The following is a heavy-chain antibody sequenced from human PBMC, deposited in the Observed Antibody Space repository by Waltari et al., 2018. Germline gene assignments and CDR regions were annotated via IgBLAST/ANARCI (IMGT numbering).Heavy chain of an antibody. CDR1: GLPFSSYW. Sequence: EVQLVESGGGLVQPGGSLRLSCAASGLPFSSYWLPWVRHAPGTGLVCNSRNSSGRSKTTDADSVKVRFTISRDNAKNTLYVQMNSLRGEDTAVYDCARPGAMGAYSSSARDRAFDIWGQGTMVTVSS. V-gene: IGHV3-74*01. CDR2: NSSGRSKT. J-gene: IGHJ3*02. D-gene: IGHD6-6*01. CDR3: ARPGAMGAYSSSARDRAFDI.